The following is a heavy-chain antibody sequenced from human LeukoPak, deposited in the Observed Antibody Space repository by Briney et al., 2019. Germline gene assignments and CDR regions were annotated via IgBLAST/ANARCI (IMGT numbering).Heavy chain of an antibody. CDR3: ARDRTGNNDFWSGYTTFFDY. V-gene: IGHV3-7*01. CDR2: INKDGSEK. J-gene: IGHJ4*02. D-gene: IGHD3-3*01. CDR1: RFTFTSYW. Sequence: GGSLRLSCAASRFTFTSYWMSWVRQAPGKGLEWVAKINKDGSEKYYADSVKGRSTISRDNAKNSLYLQMNSLRAEDTAVYYCARDRTGNNDFWSGYTTFFDYWGQGTLVTVSS.